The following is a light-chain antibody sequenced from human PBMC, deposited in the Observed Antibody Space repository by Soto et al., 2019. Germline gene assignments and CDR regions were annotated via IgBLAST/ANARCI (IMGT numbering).Light chain of an antibody. Sequence: TQSQSSPSASVGYRVTITFRASQSISSYLNWYQHKPGKAPKLLIYAASILQSGVPSRFSGSGSGTDFTLTISSLQPEDFATYYCQQSYSTRPTFGQGTKLDIK. CDR1: QSISSY. J-gene: IGKJ1*01. CDR3: QQSYSTRPT. CDR2: AAS. V-gene: IGKV1-39*01.